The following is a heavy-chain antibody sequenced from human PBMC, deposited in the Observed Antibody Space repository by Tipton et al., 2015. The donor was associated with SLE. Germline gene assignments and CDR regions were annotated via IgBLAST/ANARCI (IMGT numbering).Heavy chain of an antibody. D-gene: IGHD2-21*01. V-gene: IGHV4-31*03. CDR3: ARISPLLYCGGDCYYYYYMDV. Sequence: TLSLTCTVSGGSISSSSYYWGWIRQPPGKGLEWIGYIYYSGSTYYNPSLKSRVTISVDTSKNQFSLKLSSVTAADTAVYYCARISPLLYCGGDCYYYYYMDVWGQGTLVTVSS. CDR1: GGSISSSSYY. J-gene: IGHJ6*03. CDR2: IYYSGST.